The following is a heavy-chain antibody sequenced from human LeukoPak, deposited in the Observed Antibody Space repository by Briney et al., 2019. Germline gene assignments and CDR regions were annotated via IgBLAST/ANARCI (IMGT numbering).Heavy chain of an antibody. Sequence: GGSLRLSCAASGFTFSDYYMSWIRQAPGKGLECISYISGSGHDISYADSVKGRFTISRDNAKNSLYLQMNSLRAKDTAVYYCTRFARLLDFWGQGTLVTVSS. V-gene: IGHV3-11*01. CDR2: ISGSGHDI. J-gene: IGHJ4*02. D-gene: IGHD2-21*01. CDR3: TRFARLLDF. CDR1: GFTFSDYY.